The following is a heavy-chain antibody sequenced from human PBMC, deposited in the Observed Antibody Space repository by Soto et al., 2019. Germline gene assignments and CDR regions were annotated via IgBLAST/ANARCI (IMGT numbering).Heavy chain of an antibody. Sequence: ASVKVSCKASGYTFTSYGIHWVRQAPGQRLEWMGWINAANGDTKYSPKFQGRVTITRDTSASTAYMELSSLRSEDTAVYYCVRRHVSATGIDWFEPWGQGTLVIVS. J-gene: IGHJ5*02. V-gene: IGHV1-3*01. CDR2: INAANGDT. CDR3: VRRHVSATGIDWFEP. D-gene: IGHD6-13*01. CDR1: GYTFTSYG.